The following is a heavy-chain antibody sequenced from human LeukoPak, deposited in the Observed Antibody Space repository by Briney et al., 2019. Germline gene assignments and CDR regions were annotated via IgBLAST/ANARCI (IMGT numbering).Heavy chain of an antibody. Sequence: ASVKVSCKASGYTFTSYYMHWVRQAPGQGLEWMGIINPSGGSTSYAQKFQGRVTITRNTSISTAYMELSSLRSEDTAVYYCARGNFGDGYNFAYWGQGTLVTVSS. V-gene: IGHV1-46*01. J-gene: IGHJ4*02. D-gene: IGHD5-24*01. CDR3: ARGNFGDGYNFAY. CDR1: GYTFTSYY. CDR2: INPSGGST.